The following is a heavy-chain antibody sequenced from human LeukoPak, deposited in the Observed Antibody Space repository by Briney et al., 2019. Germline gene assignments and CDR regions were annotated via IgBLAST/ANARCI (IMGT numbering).Heavy chain of an antibody. Sequence: ASVKVSCKAVGSTFTDYVMHWVRRAPGQGLGGRGWLNPNSGGTHYAQKFQGRVTITRDTSISTAYMELSRLRSDDTAVYYCARDPGYSSPRGDYWGQGTLVTVSS. CDR3: ARDPGYSSPRGDY. CDR1: GSTFTDYV. CDR2: LNPNSGGT. J-gene: IGHJ4*02. V-gene: IGHV1-2*02. D-gene: IGHD5-18*01.